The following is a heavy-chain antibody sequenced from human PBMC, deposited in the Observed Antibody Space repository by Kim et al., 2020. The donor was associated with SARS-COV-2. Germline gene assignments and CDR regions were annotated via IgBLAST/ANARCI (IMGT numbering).Heavy chain of an antibody. CDR3: VRGAVTGTYGMDV. CDR2: IDTSGKT. CDR1: GFTFSSYD. D-gene: IGHD6-19*01. J-gene: IGHJ6*02. V-gene: IGHV3-13*04. Sequence: GGSLRLSCAASGFTFSSYDIHWARQPAGKGLEWVSAIDTSGKTYYPDSVKGRFTISRDNAKNSVYLQMHSLRAGDTAVYYCVRGAVTGTYGMDVWGLGTTVSVSS.